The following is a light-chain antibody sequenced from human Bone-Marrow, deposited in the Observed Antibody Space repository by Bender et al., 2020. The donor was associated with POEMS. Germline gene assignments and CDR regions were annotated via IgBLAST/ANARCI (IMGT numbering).Light chain of an antibody. V-gene: IGLV2-14*03. CDR3: SSYRGSSTRAV. CDR1: SSDIGYSDH. Sequence: QSALTQPASVSGSPGQSITISCTGASSDIGYSDHVSWYQQRPGKAPELIIYDVSRRPSGVSHRFSGSKSGNTASLTISGLQAEDEADYYCSSYRGSSTRAVFGGGTQLTVL. J-gene: IGLJ7*01. CDR2: DVS.